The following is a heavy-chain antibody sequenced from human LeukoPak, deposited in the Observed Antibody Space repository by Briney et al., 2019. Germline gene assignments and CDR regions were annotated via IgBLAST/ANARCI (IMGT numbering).Heavy chain of an antibody. CDR1: GGSISSYY. CDR2: IYYSGST. Sequence: SETLSLTCTVSGGSISSYYWSWIRQPPGKGLEWIGYIYYSGSTNYDPSLKSRVTISVDTSKNQFSLKLSSVTAADTAVYYCARDRSSGWYWFDPWGQGTLVTVSS. V-gene: IGHV4-59*01. J-gene: IGHJ5*02. CDR3: ARDRSSGWYWFDP. D-gene: IGHD6-19*01.